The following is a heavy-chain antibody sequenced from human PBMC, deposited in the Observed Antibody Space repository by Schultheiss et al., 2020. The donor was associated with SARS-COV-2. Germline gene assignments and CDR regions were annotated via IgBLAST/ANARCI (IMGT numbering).Heavy chain of an antibody. CDR2: IYSGGST. J-gene: IGHJ4*02. CDR1: GFTVSSNY. V-gene: IGHV3-66*01. Sequence: GGSLRLSCAASGFTVSSNYMSWVRQAPGKGLEWVSVIYSGGSTYYADSVKGRFTISRDNPKNTLYLQMNSLRAEDTAVYYCVRDSIRYFDYWGQGTLVTVSS. D-gene: IGHD2-21*01. CDR3: VRDSIRYFDY.